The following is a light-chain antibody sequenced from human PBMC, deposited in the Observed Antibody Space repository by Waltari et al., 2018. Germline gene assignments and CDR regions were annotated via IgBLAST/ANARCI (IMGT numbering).Light chain of an antibody. Sequence: DIVMTQSPDSLAVSLGERATINCKSSQSVLYSSNNKNYLAWYQQTPGQPPKLLISWTSTRGSGVPDRVSGSGSGTGVTLTISTLQAEDVAVYYCQQYYISPWTFGQGTKVEIK. CDR3: QQYYISPWT. J-gene: IGKJ1*01. V-gene: IGKV4-1*01. CDR2: WTS. CDR1: QSVLYSSNNKNY.